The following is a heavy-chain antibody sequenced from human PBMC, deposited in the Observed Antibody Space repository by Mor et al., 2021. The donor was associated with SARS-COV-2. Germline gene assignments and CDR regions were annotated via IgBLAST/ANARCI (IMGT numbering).Heavy chain of an antibody. J-gene: IGHJ6*02. CDR3: AKTSLYGSRTHQYYYYGMDV. V-gene: IGHV3-9*01. D-gene: IGHD3-10*01. Sequence: GYADSVKGRFTISRDNAKNSLYLQMNSLRAEDTALYYCAKTSLYGSRTHQYYYYGMDVWGQGTTVTVSS.